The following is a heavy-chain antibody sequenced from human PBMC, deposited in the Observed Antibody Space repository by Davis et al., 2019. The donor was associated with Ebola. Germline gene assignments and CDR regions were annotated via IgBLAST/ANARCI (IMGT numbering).Heavy chain of an antibody. V-gene: IGHV3-48*03. J-gene: IGHJ4*02. CDR1: GFTFYRYE. D-gene: IGHD3-9*01. CDR3: ARDAFSLSRYDTEDH. Sequence: GESLKISCAASGFTFYRYEMNWVRQAPGKGLEWVSYISGSATSTFYADSVKGRFTISRDNARDSLYLQMDSLRVADTAIYYCARDAFSLSRYDTEDHWGQGTLVTVSS. CDR2: ISGSATST.